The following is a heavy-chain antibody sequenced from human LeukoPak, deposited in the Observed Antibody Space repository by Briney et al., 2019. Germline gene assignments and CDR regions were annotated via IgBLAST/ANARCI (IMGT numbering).Heavy chain of an antibody. J-gene: IGHJ4*02. V-gene: IGHV1-69*05. D-gene: IGHD2-21*01. Sequence: GASVKVSCKASGASFSSFGISWVRQAPGQGLEWMGGIIPIFGSPNYAQKFQGRLTITTDESTGTAYMELSSLRSDDTAVFYCATGVRAIPIYYWGQGTLVTVSS. CDR2: IIPIFGSP. CDR1: GASFSSFG. CDR3: ATGVRAIPIYY.